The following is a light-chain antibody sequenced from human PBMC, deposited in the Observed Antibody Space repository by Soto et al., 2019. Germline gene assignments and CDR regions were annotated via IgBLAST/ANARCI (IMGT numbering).Light chain of an antibody. CDR2: DVS. J-gene: IGLJ2*01. V-gene: IGLV2-14*01. CDR1: SSDVGGYNY. CDR3: SSYTSTSTDVV. Sequence: QSALTQSASVSGSPGQSITISCTGTSSDVGGYNYVSWYQLHPGKAPKVMIYDVSSRPSGVSNRFSGSKSGNTASLTISGLQAEDEADYYCSSYTSTSTDVVFGGGTKLTVL.